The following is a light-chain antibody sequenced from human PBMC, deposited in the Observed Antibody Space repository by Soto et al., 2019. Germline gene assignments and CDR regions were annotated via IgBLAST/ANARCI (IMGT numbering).Light chain of an antibody. CDR1: RDVGSD. CDR2: AAS. J-gene: IGKJ1*01. CDR3: LQDYGDSWT. V-gene: IGKV1-6*01. Sequence: TQMTQSPLSLSASVGEKMIITCRASRDVGSDVSWYQQKPGQAPKLVIYAASNLYTGVPSRFSGRRSGTEFTLTISSLQPEDFASYYCLQDYGDSWTFGQGTKVEIE.